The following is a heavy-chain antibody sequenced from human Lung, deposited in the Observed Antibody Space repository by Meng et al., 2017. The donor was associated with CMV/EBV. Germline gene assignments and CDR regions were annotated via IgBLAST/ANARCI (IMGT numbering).Heavy chain of an antibody. J-gene: IGHJ4*02. V-gene: IGHV1-18*01. D-gene: IGHD6-13*01. CDR2: INVHNGNT. CDR1: CYTCHNQG. Sequence: SCYTCHNQGIRRVRQAPGQGLEWMRWINVHNGNTYYAQTLQGRLTMPTDTSTSTAYMELRSLKCDDTAVYYRAREVPASGAIFFHYWGQGTLVTVSS. CDR3: AREVPASGAIFFHY.